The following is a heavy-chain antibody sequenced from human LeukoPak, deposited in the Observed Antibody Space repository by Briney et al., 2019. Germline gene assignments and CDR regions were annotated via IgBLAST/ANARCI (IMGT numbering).Heavy chain of an antibody. CDR2: IYYSGST. D-gene: IGHD3-10*01. J-gene: IGHJ5*02. CDR3: AREDYYGSGSYERGSAWFDP. V-gene: IGHV4-59*01. CDR1: GGSISSYY. Sequence: PSETLSLTCTVSGGSISSYYWSWIRQPPGKGLEWIGYIYYSGSTNYNPSLKSRVTISVDTSKNQFSLKLSSVTAADTAVYYCAREDYYGSGSYERGSAWFDPWGQGTLVTVSS.